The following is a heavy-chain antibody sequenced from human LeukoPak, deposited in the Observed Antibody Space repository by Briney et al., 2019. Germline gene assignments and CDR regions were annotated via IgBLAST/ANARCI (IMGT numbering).Heavy chain of an antibody. V-gene: IGHV4-34*01. Sequence: SETLSLTCAVNGGSFSGYYWSWIRQPPGKGLEWTGEINHSGSTNYNPSLKSRVTISVDTSKNQFSLKLSSVTAADTAVYYCARGQILRYFDWLNWFDPWGQGTLVTVSS. CDR1: GGSFSGYY. D-gene: IGHD3-9*01. CDR2: INHSGST. CDR3: ARGQILRYFDWLNWFDP. J-gene: IGHJ5*02.